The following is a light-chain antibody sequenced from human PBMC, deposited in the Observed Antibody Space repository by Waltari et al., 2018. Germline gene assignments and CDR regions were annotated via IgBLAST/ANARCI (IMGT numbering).Light chain of an antibody. CDR2: TDD. CDR3: AAWDDSLNGPV. CDR1: SSNIGSHY. Sequence: SVLTQPPSASGAPGQRVTISCSGSSSNIGSHYVYWYQQLPGTAPKLLIYTDDQRAAGVPDRVSASKSGTSASLAISGLQSEDEADYYCAAWDDSLNGPVFGGGTKLTVL. J-gene: IGLJ2*01. V-gene: IGLV1-44*01.